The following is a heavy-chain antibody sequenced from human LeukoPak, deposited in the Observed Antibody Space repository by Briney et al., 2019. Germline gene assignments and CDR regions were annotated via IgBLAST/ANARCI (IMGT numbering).Heavy chain of an antibody. CDR2: ISGSGGST. D-gene: IGHD3-10*01. J-gene: IGHJ4*02. V-gene: IGHV3-23*01. Sequence: QPGGSLRLSCAASGFTFSSYGMSWVRQAPGKGLEWVSAISGSGGSTYYADSVKGRFTISRDNSKNTLYLQMNSLRAEDTAVYYCAKPQRRSYGSGSYRMNYFDYWGQGTLVTVSS. CDR3: AKPQRRSYGSGSYRMNYFDY. CDR1: GFTFSSYG.